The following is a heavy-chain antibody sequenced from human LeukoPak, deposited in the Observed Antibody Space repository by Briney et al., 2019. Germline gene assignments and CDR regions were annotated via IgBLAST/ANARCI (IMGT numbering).Heavy chain of an antibody. CDR2: IYYSGST. CDR3: ARLGYSYGYASDAFDI. V-gene: IGHV4-39*01. Sequence: PSETLSLTCTVSGGSIRSSYYYWGWIRQPPGTGLEWIGSIYYSGSTYYNPSLKSRVTISVDTSKNQFSLKLSSVTAADTAVYYCARLGYSYGYASDAFDIWGQGTMVTVSS. CDR1: GGSIRSSYYY. J-gene: IGHJ3*02. D-gene: IGHD5-18*01.